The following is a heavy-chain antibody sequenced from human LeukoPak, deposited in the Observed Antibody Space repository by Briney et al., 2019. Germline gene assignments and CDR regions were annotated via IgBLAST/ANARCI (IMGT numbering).Heavy chain of an antibody. CDR3: TTVYDSSGYYYLQ. CDR2: IYYSGST. J-gene: IGHJ4*02. D-gene: IGHD3-22*01. CDR1: GGSISSSSYY. V-gene: IGHV4-39*01. Sequence: SVTRSLTCRVSGGSISSSSYYWGWRRQPPGKGLEWIGSIYYSGSTYYNPSLKSRVTISVDTSKNQFSLKLSSVTAADTAVYYCTTVYDSSGYYYLQWGQGTLVTVSS.